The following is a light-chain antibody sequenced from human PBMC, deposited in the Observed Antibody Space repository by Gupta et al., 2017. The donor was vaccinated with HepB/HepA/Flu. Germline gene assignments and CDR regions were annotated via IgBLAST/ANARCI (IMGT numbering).Light chain of an antibody. J-gene: IGLJ2*01. CDR1: SSNIGSNY. CDR2: DND. CDR3: ATWDINLSVVL. Sequence: QSVLTQPPSVSAAPGPKVTIACSGSSSNIGSNYVSWYQQVPGTAPKLLIHDNDKRPSGIPDRFSGSKSGTSATLGITGLQTADEADYYCATWDINLSVVLFGGGTKLTVL. V-gene: IGLV1-51*01.